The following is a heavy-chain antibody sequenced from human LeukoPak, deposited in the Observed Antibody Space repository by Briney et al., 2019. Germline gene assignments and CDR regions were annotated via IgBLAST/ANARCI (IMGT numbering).Heavy chain of an antibody. D-gene: IGHD1-26*01. CDR2: IKSKTDGGTT. CDR3: AKSQTWDGYYYGMDV. Sequence: GGSLRLSCAASGFTFSNAWMNWVRQAPGKGLEWVGRIKSKTDGGTTDYAAPVKGRFTISRDNSKNTLYLQMNSLRAEDTAVYYCAKSQTWDGYYYGMDVWGQGTTVTVSS. J-gene: IGHJ6*02. CDR1: GFTFSNAW. V-gene: IGHV3-15*07.